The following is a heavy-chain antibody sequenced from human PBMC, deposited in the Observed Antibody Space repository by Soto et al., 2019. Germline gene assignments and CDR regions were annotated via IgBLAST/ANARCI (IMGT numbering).Heavy chain of an antibody. V-gene: IGHV3-64D*06. CDR2: VSTSGRST. Sequence: PGGSLRLSCSASGFIFNESTISLVRQVTGKGLEAISAVSTSGRSTYYADSVKDRFTISRDNSKNTLFLQIGSLRPEDTAIYYCVKQAHGLDGVAFDYWGQGTQVTVS. CDR3: VKQAHGLDGVAFDY. D-gene: IGHD3-16*01. CDR1: GFIFNEST. J-gene: IGHJ4*02.